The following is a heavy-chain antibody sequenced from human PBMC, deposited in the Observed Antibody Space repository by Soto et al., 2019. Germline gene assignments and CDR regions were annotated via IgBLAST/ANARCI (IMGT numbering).Heavy chain of an antibody. D-gene: IGHD2-2*01. CDR1: GGSINSGDYY. CDR2: IYYSGST. Sequence: SETLSLTCTVSGGSINSGDYYWSWIRQPPGKGLEWIAYIYYSGSTYYNPSLRSRVAMSVDMTKNQFSLKLSSVTAADAAVYYCARATEYPYYFDFWGQGTLVTVSS. J-gene: IGHJ4*02. CDR3: ARATEYPYYFDF. V-gene: IGHV4-30-4*01.